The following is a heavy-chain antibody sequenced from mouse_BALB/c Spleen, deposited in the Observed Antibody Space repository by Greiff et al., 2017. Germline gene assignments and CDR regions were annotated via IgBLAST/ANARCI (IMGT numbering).Heavy chain of an antibody. D-gene: IGHD2-4*01. J-gene: IGHJ4*01. V-gene: IGHV2-5-1*01. CDR3: AKSGSGYYDYDVRVYAMDY. CDR2: IWRGGST. Sequence: QVQLKQSGPSLVQPSQSLSITCTVSGFSLTSYGVHWVRQSPGKGLEWLGVIWRGGSTDYNAAFMSRLSITKDNSKSQVFFKMNSLQADDTAIYYCAKSGSGYYDYDVRVYAMDYWGQGTSVTVSS. CDR1: GFSLTSYG.